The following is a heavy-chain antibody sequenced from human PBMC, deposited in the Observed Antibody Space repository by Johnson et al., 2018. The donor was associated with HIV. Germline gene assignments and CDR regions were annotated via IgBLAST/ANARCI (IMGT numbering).Heavy chain of an antibody. CDR2: ISDTSGAT. Sequence: VQLVESGGGLVQPGGSLRLSCAASGFTFGDYYMSWIRQAPGKGLEWVSGISDTSGATDYADSVKGRFTISRDNSKNTLYLQMNSLRVDDTAVYFCAKQGSDPPLWGQGTLVTVSS. CDR3: AKQGSDPPL. V-gene: IGHV3-23*04. CDR1: GFTFGDYY. J-gene: IGHJ3*01.